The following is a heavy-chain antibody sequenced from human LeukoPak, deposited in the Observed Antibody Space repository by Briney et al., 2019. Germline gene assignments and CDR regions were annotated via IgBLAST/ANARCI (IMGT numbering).Heavy chain of an antibody. CDR1: GFTFSSSW. CDR3: ARGLVPGFLDY. D-gene: IGHD4-11*01. CDR2: INSDGSIT. Sequence: GGSLRVSCAASGFTFSSSWMYWVRQAPGKGLVWVSRINSDGSITTYADSVKGRFTISRDNAKNTLYLQMNSLRAEDTAVYYCARGLVPGFLDYWGQGTPVTVSS. J-gene: IGHJ4*02. V-gene: IGHV3-74*01.